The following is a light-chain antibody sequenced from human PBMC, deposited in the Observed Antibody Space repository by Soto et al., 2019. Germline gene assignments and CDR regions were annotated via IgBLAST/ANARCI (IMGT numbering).Light chain of an antibody. J-gene: IGKJ1*01. CDR3: QQYGSSPRT. V-gene: IGKV3-15*01. CDR1: QTVTTD. CDR2: GAS. Sequence: EIVMTQSPVTLSVSPGERATLSCRASQTVTTDLAWYQQKPGQAPRLVIHGASTRATDFPARFSGSGSGTEFTLTISRLETEDFAVYYCQQYGSSPRTFGQGTKVEIK.